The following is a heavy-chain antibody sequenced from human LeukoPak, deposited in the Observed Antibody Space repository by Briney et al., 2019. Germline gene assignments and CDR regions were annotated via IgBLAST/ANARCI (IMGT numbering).Heavy chain of an antibody. J-gene: IGHJ4*02. CDR3: ARGLRFLEPAFDY. D-gene: IGHD3-3*01. Sequence: SETLSLTCTVSGGSISSGSYYWSWIRQPAGKGLEWIGRIYTSGSTNYNPSLKSRVTISVDTSKNQFSLKLSSVTAADTAVYYCARGLRFLEPAFDYWGQGTLVTVSS. CDR1: GGSISSGSYY. CDR2: IYTSGST. V-gene: IGHV4-61*02.